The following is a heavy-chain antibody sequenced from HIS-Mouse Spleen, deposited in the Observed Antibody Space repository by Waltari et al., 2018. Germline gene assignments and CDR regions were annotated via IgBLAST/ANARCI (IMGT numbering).Heavy chain of an antibody. CDR3: ARGAPYCSGGSCYPKYYFDY. J-gene: IGHJ4*02. Sequence: QVQLQESGPGLVKPSQTLSLTCTVSGGSISSGDYYWSWIRQPPGKGLEWIGYIYYSGSNYYNPSLKSRVTISVDTSKNQFSLKLSSVTAADTAVYYCARGAPYCSGGSCYPKYYFDYWGQGTLVTVSS. CDR2: IYYSGSN. V-gene: IGHV4-30-4*01. D-gene: IGHD2-15*01. CDR1: GGSISSGDYY.